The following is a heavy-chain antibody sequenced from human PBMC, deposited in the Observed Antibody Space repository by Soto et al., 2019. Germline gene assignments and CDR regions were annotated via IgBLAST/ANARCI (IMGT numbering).Heavy chain of an antibody. CDR2: ISYDGTNK. D-gene: IGHD4-17*01. Sequence: QVQLVESGGGEVQPGRSLTISCAASGFTFSTYGMHWVRQTPGKGLEWVAVISYDGTNKSYSDSVKGRFTISRDNFKNTLTLQMNSLRADDTAVYSCAKDLQSYGDYDYYCYGMDVWGLGTRVTVSS. CDR3: AKDLQSYGDYDYYCYGMDV. J-gene: IGHJ6*02. CDR1: GFTFSTYG. V-gene: IGHV3-30*18.